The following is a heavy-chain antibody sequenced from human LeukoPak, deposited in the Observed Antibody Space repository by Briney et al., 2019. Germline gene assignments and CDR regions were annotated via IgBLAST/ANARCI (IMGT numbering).Heavy chain of an antibody. Sequence: GGSLRLSCAASGFTFSSYSMNWVRQAPGKGLVWVSRINSDGSTTNYADSVKGRFIISRDNAKNTLYLQMNSLRAEDTAVYYCTRPESSSSLACDHWGQGTLVTVSS. CDR3: TRPESSSSLACDH. CDR2: INSDGSTT. V-gene: IGHV3-74*01. J-gene: IGHJ4*02. D-gene: IGHD2-2*01. CDR1: GFTFSSYS.